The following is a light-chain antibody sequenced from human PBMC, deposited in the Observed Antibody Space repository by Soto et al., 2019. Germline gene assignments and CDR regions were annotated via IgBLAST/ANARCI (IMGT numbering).Light chain of an antibody. CDR2: AAS. V-gene: IGKV1-27*01. CDR1: QGISND. Sequence: DIHMTQSPSSLSASVGDRLTITSRASQGISNDLAWYQQKPGKVPKLLIYAASTLQPGVPSRFSGSGSGTDFTLTISSLQPEDVATYYCQKYNSAPHTFGQGTRLEIK. CDR3: QKYNSAPHT. J-gene: IGKJ5*01.